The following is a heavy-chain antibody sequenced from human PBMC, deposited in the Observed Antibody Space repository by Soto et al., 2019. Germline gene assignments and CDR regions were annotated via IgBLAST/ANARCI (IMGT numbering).Heavy chain of an antibody. D-gene: IGHD3-10*01. CDR2: IVVGSGNT. Sequence: ASVKVSCKASGFTFTSSARQWVRQARGQRLEWIGWIVVGSGNTNYAQKFQERVTITRDMSTSTAYMELSSLRSEDTAVYYCAAPKSYGSGSYDYFDIWGQGTMVTVSS. V-gene: IGHV1-58*02. CDR1: GFTFTSSA. J-gene: IGHJ3*02. CDR3: AAPKSYGSGSYDYFDI.